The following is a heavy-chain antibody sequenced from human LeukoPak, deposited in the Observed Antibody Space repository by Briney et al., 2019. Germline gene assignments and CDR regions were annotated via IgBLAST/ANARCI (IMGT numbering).Heavy chain of an antibody. J-gene: IGHJ3*02. CDR2: FDPEDGET. CDR3: AHGGNWVGLGDAFDI. V-gene: IGHV1-24*01. Sequence: ASVKVSCKVSGYTLTELSMHWVRQAPGKGLEWMGGFDPEDGETIYAQRFQGRVTMTEDTSTDTAYMELSSLRSEDTAVYYCAHGGNWVGLGDAFDIWGQGTMVTVSS. D-gene: IGHD4-23*01. CDR1: GYTLTELS.